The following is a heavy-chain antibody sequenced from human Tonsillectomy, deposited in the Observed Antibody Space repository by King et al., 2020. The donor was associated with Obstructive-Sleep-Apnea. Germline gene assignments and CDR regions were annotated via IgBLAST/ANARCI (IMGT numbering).Heavy chain of an antibody. Sequence: VQLVQSGGGLVKPGGSLRLSCAASPFTFSDYYMSWTRQAPGKGLEWVSYISSSGSTIYYADSVKGRFTISRDNAKNSLYLQMNTLRAEDTAVYYCARHDCSGGNCYFDYWGQGTLVTVSS. CDR2: ISSSGSTI. CDR3: ARHDCSGGNCYFDY. CDR1: PFTFSDYY. J-gene: IGHJ4*02. D-gene: IGHD2-15*01. V-gene: IGHV3-11*01.